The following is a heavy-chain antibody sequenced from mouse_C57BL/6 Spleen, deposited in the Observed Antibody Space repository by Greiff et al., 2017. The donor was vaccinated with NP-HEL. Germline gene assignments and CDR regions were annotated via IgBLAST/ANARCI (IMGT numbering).Heavy chain of an antibody. CDR1: GYTFTSYW. J-gene: IGHJ2*01. Sequence: QVQLQQPGAELVRPGASVKLSCKASGYTFTSYWMDWVKQRPGQGLEWIGNIYPSDSETHYNQKFKDKATLTVDKSSSTAYMQLSSLTSEDSAVYYCARDITTVVGYWGQGTTLTVSS. D-gene: IGHD1-1*01. CDR3: ARDITTVVGY. V-gene: IGHV1-61*01. CDR2: IYPSDSET.